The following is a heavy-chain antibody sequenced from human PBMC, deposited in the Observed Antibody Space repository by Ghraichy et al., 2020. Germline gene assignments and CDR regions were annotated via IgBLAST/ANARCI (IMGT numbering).Heavy chain of an antibody. CDR2: ISGSGGST. V-gene: IGHV3-23*01. CDR1: GFTFSSYA. CDR3: AKDFGTVAGTPSNWFDP. D-gene: IGHD6-19*01. J-gene: IGHJ5*02. Sequence: GGSLRLSCAASGFTFSSYAMSWVRQAPGKGLEWVSAISGSGGSTYYADSVKGRFTISRDNSKNTLYLQMNSLRAEDTAVYYCAKDFGTVAGTPSNWFDPWGQGTLVTVSS.